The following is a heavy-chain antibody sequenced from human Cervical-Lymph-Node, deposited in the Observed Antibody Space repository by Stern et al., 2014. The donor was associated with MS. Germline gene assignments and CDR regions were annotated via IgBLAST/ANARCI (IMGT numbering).Heavy chain of an antibody. J-gene: IGHJ3*02. CDR1: GGSISSGGYS. Sequence: QVQLQESGSGLVKPSQTLSLTCAVSGGSISSGGYSWSWIRQPPGKGLEWIGYIYHRWSTHYNPSLKSRVTISVDRSKNQFSLKLSSVTAADTAVYYCARSSTVTPNAFDIWGQGTMVTVSS. V-gene: IGHV4-30-2*01. CDR2: IYHRWST. CDR3: ARSSTVTPNAFDI. D-gene: IGHD4-17*01.